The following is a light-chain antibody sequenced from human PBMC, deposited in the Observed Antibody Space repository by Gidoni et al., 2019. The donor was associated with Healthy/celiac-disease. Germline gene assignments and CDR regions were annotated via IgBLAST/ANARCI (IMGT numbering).Light chain of an antibody. Sequence: DIQMTQSPSTLSASVGDRVTIPCRASQSISSWLAWYQQKPGKATKLLIYKASSLESGVPSRFSGSGSGTEFTLTISSLQPDDFATYYCQQYNSYPITFGQGTRLEIK. CDR3: QQYNSYPIT. J-gene: IGKJ5*01. V-gene: IGKV1-5*03. CDR1: QSISSW. CDR2: KAS.